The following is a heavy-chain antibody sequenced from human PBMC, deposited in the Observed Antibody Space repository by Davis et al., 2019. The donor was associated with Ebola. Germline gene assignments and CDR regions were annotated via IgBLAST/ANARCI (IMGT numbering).Heavy chain of an antibody. CDR2: IWYDGSNK. CDR3: AKSPGGYSGYPVGWLPDYYYYGMDV. J-gene: IGHJ6*02. D-gene: IGHD5-12*01. CDR1: GFTFSSYG. Sequence: GESLKISCAASGFTFSSYGMHWVRQAPGKGLEWVAVIWYDGSNKYYADSVKGRFTISRDNSKNTLYLQMNSLRAEDTAVYYCAKSPGGYSGYPVGWLPDYYYYGMDVWGQGTTVTVSS. V-gene: IGHV3-30*02.